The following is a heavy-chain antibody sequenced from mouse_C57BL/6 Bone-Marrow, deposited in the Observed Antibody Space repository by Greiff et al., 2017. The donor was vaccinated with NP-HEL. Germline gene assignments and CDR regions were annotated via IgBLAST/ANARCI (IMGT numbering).Heavy chain of an antibody. CDR1: GYTFTSYW. CDR2: IDPNSGGT. J-gene: IGHJ1*03. V-gene: IGHV1-72*01. CDR3: ARYYYGSRGWYFDV. D-gene: IGHD1-1*01. Sequence: VQLQQSGADLVKPGASVKLSCKASGYTFTSYWMHWVKQRPGRGLEWIGRIDPNSGGTKFNEKFKTKATLTVDKPSSTAYMQLSSLTSEDSAVYCCARYYYGSRGWYFDVWGTGTTVTVSS.